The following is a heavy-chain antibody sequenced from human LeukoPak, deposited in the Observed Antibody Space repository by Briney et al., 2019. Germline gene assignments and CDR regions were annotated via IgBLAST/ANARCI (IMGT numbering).Heavy chain of an antibody. CDR3: AKGRGWEASYYYYYMDV. CDR2: IRYDGSNK. CDR1: VFTFSSYG. Sequence: GGSLRLSCAASVFTFSSYGMHWVRQAPGKGLEWLALIRYDGSNKYYADSVKGRFTISRDNSKNTLYLQMNSLRAEDTAVYYCAKGRGWEASYYYYYMDVWGKGTTVTISS. V-gene: IGHV3-30*02. J-gene: IGHJ6*03. D-gene: IGHD1-26*01.